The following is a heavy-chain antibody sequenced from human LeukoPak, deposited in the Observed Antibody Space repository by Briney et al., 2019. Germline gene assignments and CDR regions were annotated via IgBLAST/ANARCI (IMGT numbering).Heavy chain of an antibody. D-gene: IGHD5-18*01. J-gene: IGHJ4*02. CDR1: GGSFSGYY. Sequence: SETLSLTCAVYGGSFSGYYWSWIRQPPGKGLEWIGEINHSGSTNYNPSLKSRVTISVDTSKNQFSLRLSSVTAADTAVYYCARDSFSDYWGQGTLVTVSS. V-gene: IGHV4-34*01. CDR3: ARDSFSDY. CDR2: INHSGST.